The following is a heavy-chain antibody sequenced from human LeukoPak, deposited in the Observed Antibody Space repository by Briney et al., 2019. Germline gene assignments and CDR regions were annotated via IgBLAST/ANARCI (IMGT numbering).Heavy chain of an antibody. J-gene: IGHJ1*01. Sequence: PSETLSLTFTVSGGSISSNYWSWIRQPPGSGLQWIGYIYYSGSTNYNPSLKSRVTISVDTSKNQFSLKLTSVTAADTAVYYCARHPASNREYFQHWGQGTLVTVSS. CDR2: IYYSGST. D-gene: IGHD1-14*01. V-gene: IGHV4-59*08. CDR3: ARHPASNREYFQH. CDR1: GGSISSNY.